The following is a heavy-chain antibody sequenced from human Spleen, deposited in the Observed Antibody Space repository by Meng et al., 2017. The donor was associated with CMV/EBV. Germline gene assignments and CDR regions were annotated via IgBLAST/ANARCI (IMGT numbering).Heavy chain of an antibody. Sequence: SLKISCTASGFTFDDFAMHWVRQTPGEGLEWVSGFSGNTGFIAYADSVKGRFTISRDNAKNSLYLQMNSLRAEDTALYYCAKDLGAHLYYFDYWGQGTLVTVSS. CDR3: AKDLGAHLYYFDY. D-gene: IGHD3-10*01. J-gene: IGHJ4*02. CDR2: FSGNTGFI. CDR1: GFTFDDFA. V-gene: IGHV3-9*01.